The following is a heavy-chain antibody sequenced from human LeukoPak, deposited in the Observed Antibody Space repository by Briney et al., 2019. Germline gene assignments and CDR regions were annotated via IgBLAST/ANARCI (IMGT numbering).Heavy chain of an antibody. CDR1: GFTFSGSA. Sequence: GGSLRLSCAASGFTFSGSAMHWVRQASGKGLEWVGRIRSKANSYATAYAASVKGGFTISRDDSKNTAYLQMNSLKTEDTAVYYCTTLRPIVGATRPCDYWGQGTLVTVSS. CDR3: TTLRPIVGATRPCDY. V-gene: IGHV3-73*01. J-gene: IGHJ4*02. CDR2: IRSKANSYAT. D-gene: IGHD1-26*01.